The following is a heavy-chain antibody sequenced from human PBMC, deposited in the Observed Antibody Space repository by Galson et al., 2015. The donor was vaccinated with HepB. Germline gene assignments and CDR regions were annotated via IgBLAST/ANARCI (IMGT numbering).Heavy chain of an antibody. V-gene: IGHV3-23*01. Sequence: SLRLSCAASGFTFRTYAMSWVRQAPGKGLEWVSGIANSGGTTYYADSVKGRFTISRDNSKNTLHLETNSLRAEDTAVYYCAKDMYSTPGHFDDWGQGTLVTVSS. CDR3: AKDMYSTPGHFDD. D-gene: IGHD2-8*01. J-gene: IGHJ4*02. CDR1: GFTFRTYA. CDR2: IANSGGTT.